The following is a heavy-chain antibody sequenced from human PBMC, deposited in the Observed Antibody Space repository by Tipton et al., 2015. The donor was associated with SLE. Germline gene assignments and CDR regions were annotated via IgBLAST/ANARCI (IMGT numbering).Heavy chain of an antibody. Sequence: TLSLTCTVSGGSISTGAYYWNWIRQHPGKGLEWIGNIRYGGSTDHNPSLKSRVNISVDTSKNQFSLKLTSVTAADTAVYYCTSSSLAGSLEDWYFDLWGRGTLVTVSS. J-gene: IGHJ2*01. CDR2: IRYGGST. CDR1: GGSISTGAYY. V-gene: IGHV4-31*03. CDR3: TSSSLAGSLEDWYFDL.